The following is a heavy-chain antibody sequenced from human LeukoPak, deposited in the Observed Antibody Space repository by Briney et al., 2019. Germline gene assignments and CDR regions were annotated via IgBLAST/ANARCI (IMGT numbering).Heavy chain of an antibody. CDR1: GGSISSYY. J-gene: IGHJ5*02. CDR2: INHSGST. D-gene: IGHD2-2*02. V-gene: IGHV4-34*01. Sequence: SETLSLTCTVSGGSISSYYWSWIRQPPGKGLEWIGEINHSGSTNYNPSLKSRVTISVDTSKNQFSLKLSSVTAADTAVYYCARGGIVVVPAAIRSHWFDPWGQGTLVTVSS. CDR3: ARGGIVVVPAAIRSHWFDP.